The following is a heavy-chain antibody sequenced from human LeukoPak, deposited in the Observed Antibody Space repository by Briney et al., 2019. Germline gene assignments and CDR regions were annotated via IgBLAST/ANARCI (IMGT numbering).Heavy chain of an antibody. V-gene: IGHV1-46*01. CDR2: INPSGGST. CDR3: AREERITMVRGVSSGLDY. CDR1: GYTLTSYY. Sequence: ASVKVSCKASGYTLTSYYMHWVRQAPGQGLEWMGIINPSGGSTSYAQKFQGRVTMTRDTSTSTVYMELSSLRSEDTAVYYCAREERITMVRGVSSGLDYWGQGTLVTVSS. J-gene: IGHJ4*02. D-gene: IGHD3-10*01.